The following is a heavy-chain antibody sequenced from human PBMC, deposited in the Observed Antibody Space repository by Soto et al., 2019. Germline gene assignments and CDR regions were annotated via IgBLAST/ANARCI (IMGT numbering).Heavy chain of an antibody. CDR1: GYTFTSYG. D-gene: IGHD6-13*01. J-gene: IGHJ5*02. Sequence: GASGKVSCKASGYTFTSYGIHWVRQAPGQRLEWMGWINAANGDTKYSPKFEGRVTITRDTSASTAYMGLSSRRSEDTAVYYCVRRHVSATGIDWFDPWGQGTLVTVSS. V-gene: IGHV1-3*01. CDR3: VRRHVSATGIDWFDP. CDR2: INAANGDT.